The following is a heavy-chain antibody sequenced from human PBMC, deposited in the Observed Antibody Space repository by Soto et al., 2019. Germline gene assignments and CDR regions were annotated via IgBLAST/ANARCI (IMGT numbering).Heavy chain of an antibody. V-gene: IGHV1-46*01. J-gene: IGHJ4*02. CDR1: GYTFTNYY. Sequence: QVQLVQSGAEVKKPGASVKVFCRTSGYTFTNYYMHWVRQAPGQGLEWMGIINPSGGSASYAQKFKGRVTMTSDTSTGTVYMELSSLRSDDTAVFYGAREKVGATTGRSFDYWGLGTLITVS. CDR2: INPSGGSA. CDR3: AREKVGATTGRSFDY. D-gene: IGHD1-26*01.